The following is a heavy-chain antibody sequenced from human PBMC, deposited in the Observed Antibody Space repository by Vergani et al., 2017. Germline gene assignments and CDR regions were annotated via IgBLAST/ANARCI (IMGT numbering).Heavy chain of an antibody. CDR3: ARGARYYYDSSGYYSVGD. V-gene: IGHV1-69*01. CDR2: IIPIFGTA. D-gene: IGHD3-22*01. J-gene: IGHJ4*02. CDR1: GGTFSSYA. Sequence: QVQLVQSGAEVKKPGSSVKVSCKASGGTFSSYAISWVRQAPGQGLEWMGGIIPIFGTANYAQKFQGRVTITADESTSTTYRELSSLRSEDTAVYYVARGARYYYDSSGYYSVGDWGQGTLVTVSS.